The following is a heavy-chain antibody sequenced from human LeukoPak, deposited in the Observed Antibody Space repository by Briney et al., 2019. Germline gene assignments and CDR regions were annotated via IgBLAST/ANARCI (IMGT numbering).Heavy chain of an antibody. D-gene: IGHD3-10*01. CDR1: GGSISSHY. V-gene: IGHV4-59*11. CDR2: IYYSGST. CDR3: AIAYYYYGSGGYYYYMDV. Sequence: NPSETLSLTCTVSGGSISSHYWSWIRQPPGKGLEWIGYIYYSGSTNYNPSLKSRVTISVDTSKNQFSLKLSSVTAADTAAYYCAIAYYYYGSGGYYYYMDVWGKGTTVTVSS. J-gene: IGHJ6*03.